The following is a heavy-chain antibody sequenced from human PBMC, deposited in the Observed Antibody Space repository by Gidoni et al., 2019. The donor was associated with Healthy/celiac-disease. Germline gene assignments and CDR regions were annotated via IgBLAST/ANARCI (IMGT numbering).Heavy chain of an antibody. CDR1: GVTFSSYA. J-gene: IGHJ5*02. D-gene: IGHD2-15*01. V-gene: IGHV1-69*09. CDR2: IIPILGIA. CDR3: ARGCSGGSCYSGENNWFDP. Sequence: QVQLVQSGAAVKKPGSSVQVSCKASGVTFSSYAISWLRQAPGQGLEWMGRIIPILGIANYAQKFQGRVTITADKSTGTAYMELSSLRSEDTAVYYCARGCSGGSCYSGENNWFDPWGQGTLVTVSS.